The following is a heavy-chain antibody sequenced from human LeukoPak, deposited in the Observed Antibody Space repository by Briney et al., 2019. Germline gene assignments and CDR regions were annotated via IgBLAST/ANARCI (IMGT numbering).Heavy chain of an antibody. CDR1: GFTLSSYD. D-gene: IGHD2-21*02. J-gene: IGHJ4*02. V-gene: IGHV3-13*01. Sequence: GGSLRLPCAASGFTLSSYDMHWVRQATGKGLEWVSAISAAGDTYYLASVKGRFTISRENAKNSLYLQMNNLRAGDTAVYYCVALGDRIYWGQGTLVTVSS. CDR3: VALGDRIY. CDR2: ISAAGDT.